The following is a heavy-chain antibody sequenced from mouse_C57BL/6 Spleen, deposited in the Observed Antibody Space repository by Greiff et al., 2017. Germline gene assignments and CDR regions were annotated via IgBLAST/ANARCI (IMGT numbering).Heavy chain of an antibody. Sequence: QVQLKQPGAELVKPGASVKVSCKASGYTFTSYWMHWVKQRPGQGLEWIGRIHPSDSDTNYNQKFKGKATLTVDKSSSTAYMQLSSLTSEDSAVYCCAMGGYYGSSLAWFAYWGQGTLVTVSA. J-gene: IGHJ3*01. CDR2: IHPSDSDT. CDR1: GYTFTSYW. CDR3: AMGGYYGSSLAWFAY. V-gene: IGHV1-74*01. D-gene: IGHD1-1*01.